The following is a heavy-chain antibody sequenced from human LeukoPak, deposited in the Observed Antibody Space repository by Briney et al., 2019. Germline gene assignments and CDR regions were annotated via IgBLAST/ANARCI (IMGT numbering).Heavy chain of an antibody. D-gene: IGHD2-2*02. Sequence: GGSLRLSCAASGFIFSSYAMTWVRQAPGKGLEWVAFIRYDGSNKYYADSVKGRFTISRDNSKNTLYLQMNSLRAEDTAVYYCANVGGDCSSTSCYTHYYYYYMDVWGKGTTVTVSS. CDR2: IRYDGSNK. CDR3: ANVGGDCSSTSCYTHYYYYYMDV. CDR1: GFIFSSYA. V-gene: IGHV3-30*02. J-gene: IGHJ6*03.